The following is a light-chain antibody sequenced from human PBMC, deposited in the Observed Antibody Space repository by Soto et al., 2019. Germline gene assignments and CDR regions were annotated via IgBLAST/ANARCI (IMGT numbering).Light chain of an antibody. CDR2: DAS. V-gene: IGKV1-5*01. J-gene: IGKJ1*01. CDR3: QQYNSYTP. Sequence: DIQMTQSPSTLSASVGDRVTITCRASQSISSWLAWYQQKPGKAPKLLIYDASSLESGVPSRFSGSGSGTEFTLTISCLQPDDFATAYCQQYNSYTPFGQGTKVEIK. CDR1: QSISSW.